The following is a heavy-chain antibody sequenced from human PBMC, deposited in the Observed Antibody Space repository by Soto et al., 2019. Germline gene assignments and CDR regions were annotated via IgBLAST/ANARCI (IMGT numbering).Heavy chain of an antibody. CDR3: ARGWLGGDFEF. D-gene: IGHD4-17*01. Sequence: SETLSLTCAVSGVPINSGGYYWTWVRQHPGKGQVWLGYIYQSGATYYGPSLASRMSITVDTSKNHLYLNINSVTAADTAVYFCARGWLGGDFEFWGQGTPVTVSS. CDR1: GVPINSGGYY. V-gene: IGHV4-31*11. J-gene: IGHJ4*02. CDR2: IYQSGAT.